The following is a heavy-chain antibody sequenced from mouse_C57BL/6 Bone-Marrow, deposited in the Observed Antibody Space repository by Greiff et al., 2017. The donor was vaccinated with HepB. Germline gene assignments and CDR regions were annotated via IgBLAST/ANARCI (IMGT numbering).Heavy chain of an antibody. D-gene: IGHD4-1*01. Sequence: VQLQQSGTVLARPGASVKMSCKTSGYTFTSYWMHWVKQRPGQGLEWIGAIYPGNSDTSYNQKFKGKAKLTAVTSASTAYMELSSLTNEDSAVYYCTRSRSRTGHFDVWGTGTTVTVSS. J-gene: IGHJ1*03. V-gene: IGHV1-5*01. CDR1: GYTFTSYW. CDR3: TRSRSRTGHFDV. CDR2: IYPGNSDT.